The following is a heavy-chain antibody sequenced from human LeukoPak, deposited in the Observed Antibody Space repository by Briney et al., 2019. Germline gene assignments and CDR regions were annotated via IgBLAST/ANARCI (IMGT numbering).Heavy chain of an antibody. CDR1: GFTFSSSA. D-gene: IGHD3-10*01. J-gene: IGHJ4*02. V-gene: IGHV1-69*13. Sequence: SVKVSCKASGFTFSSSAIQWVRQAPGQGLEWMGGIIPIFGTANYAQKFQGRVTITADESTSTAYMELSSLRSEDTAVYYCASRGYGSGSYYGSDYWGQGTLVTVSS. CDR2: IIPIFGTA. CDR3: ASRGYGSGSYYGSDY.